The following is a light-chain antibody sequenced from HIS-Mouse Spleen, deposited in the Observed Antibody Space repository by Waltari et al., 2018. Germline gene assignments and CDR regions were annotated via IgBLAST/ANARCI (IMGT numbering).Light chain of an antibody. CDR3: QQYYSTPLT. J-gene: IGKJ4*01. V-gene: IGKV4-1*01. CDR1: QSVLYSSNHKNY. Sequence: DIVMTQSPDSLAVSLGERATSHCKSSQSVLYSSNHKNYLAWYQQKPGQPPKLLIYWASTRESGVPDRFSGSGSGTDFTLTISSLQAEDVAVYYCQQYYSTPLTFGGGTKVEIK. CDR2: WAS.